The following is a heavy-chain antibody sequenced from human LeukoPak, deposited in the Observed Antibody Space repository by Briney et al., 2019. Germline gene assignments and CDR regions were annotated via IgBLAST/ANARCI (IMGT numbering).Heavy chain of an antibody. D-gene: IGHD6-19*01. CDR1: GFTFSSYA. J-gene: IGHJ4*02. Sequence: PGGSLRLSCAASGFTFSSYAMSWVRQAPGKGLEWVSAISGSGGSTYYADSVKGLFTISRDNSKNTLYLQMNSLRAEDTAVYYCAKKSSGWYVHDYWGQGTLVTVSS. CDR2: ISGSGGST. V-gene: IGHV3-23*01. CDR3: AKKSSGWYVHDY.